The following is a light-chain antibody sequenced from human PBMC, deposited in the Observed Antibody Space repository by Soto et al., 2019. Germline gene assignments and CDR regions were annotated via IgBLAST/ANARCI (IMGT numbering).Light chain of an antibody. J-gene: IGLJ1*01. CDR2: RDN. V-gene: IGLV3-9*01. CDR3: QVWDSNSYV. Sequence: SYALTQPLSVSVALGQTARITCGGNNIGSKNVHWYQQNPGQAPVLVIYRDNNRPSGIPERFSGSNSGNTATLTINRAQAGDEADYYCQVWDSNSYVFGTGTKGTVL. CDR1: NIGSKN.